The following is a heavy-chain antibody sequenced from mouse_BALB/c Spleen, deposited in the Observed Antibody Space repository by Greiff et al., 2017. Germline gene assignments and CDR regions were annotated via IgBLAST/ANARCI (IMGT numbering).Heavy chain of an antibody. Sequence: DVKLQESGPGLVKPSQSLSLTCTVTGYSITSDYAWNWIRQFPGNKLEWMGYISYSGSTSYNPSLKSRISITRDTSKNQFFLQLNSVTTEDTATYYCAREEDYGYPWYFDVWGAGTTVTVSS. CDR2: ISYSGST. V-gene: IGHV3-2*02. CDR1: GYSITSDYA. CDR3: AREEDYGYPWYFDV. J-gene: IGHJ1*01. D-gene: IGHD1-2*01.